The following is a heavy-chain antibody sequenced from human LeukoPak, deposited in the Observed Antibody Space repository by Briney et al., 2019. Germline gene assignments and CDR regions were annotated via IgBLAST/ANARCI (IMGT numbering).Heavy chain of an antibody. CDR2: ISSSRTYI. D-gene: IGHD1-26*01. Sequence: GGSLRLSCAASGFTFSTYAMNWVRQAPGKGLEWVASISSSRTYIYYADSVKGRITISRDNAKNSLYLQMNSLRAEDTAVYYCARGAVGATIWFDPWGQGTLVTVSS. CDR1: GFTFSTYA. J-gene: IGHJ5*02. CDR3: ARGAVGATIWFDP. V-gene: IGHV3-21*06.